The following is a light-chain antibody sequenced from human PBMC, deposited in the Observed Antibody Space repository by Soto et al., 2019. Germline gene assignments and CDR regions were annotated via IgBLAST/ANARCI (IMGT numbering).Light chain of an antibody. CDR3: QQYKKWPFT. Sequence: EIVMTQSPAILSVSPGERATLSCRAGQSVSSDLAWYQQKPGQAPRLLIYGASTGATGIPARFRGSGSGTEFTLTITSLQSEDFGVYYCQQYKKWPFTFGGGTKVEIK. J-gene: IGKJ4*01. V-gene: IGKV3D-15*01. CDR2: GAS. CDR1: QSVSSD.